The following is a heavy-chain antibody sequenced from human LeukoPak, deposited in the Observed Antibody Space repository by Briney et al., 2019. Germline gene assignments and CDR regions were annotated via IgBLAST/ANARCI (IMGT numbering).Heavy chain of an antibody. D-gene: IGHD6-13*01. CDR3: ARGWVSPNAFDI. Sequence: PSETLSLTCTVSGGSISSYYWSWIRQPPGKGLEWIGYIYYRGSANYNPSLKSRVTISVDTSKNQFSLKLSSVTAADTAVYYCARGWVSPNAFDIWGQGTMVTVSS. CDR1: GGSISSYY. V-gene: IGHV4-59*12. J-gene: IGHJ3*02. CDR2: IYYRGSA.